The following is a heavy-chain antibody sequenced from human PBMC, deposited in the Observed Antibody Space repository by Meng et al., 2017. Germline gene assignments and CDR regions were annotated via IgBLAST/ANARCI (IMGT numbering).Heavy chain of an antibody. J-gene: IGHJ3*02. Sequence: QVQVVESGGGLVKPGGSLRLSCAASGFTFSSYAMHWVRQAPGKGLEWVAVISYDGSNKYYADSVKGRFTISRDNSKNTLYLQMNSLRAEDTAVYYCARSGLADAFDIWGQGTMVTVSS. CDR1: GFTFSSYA. V-gene: IGHV3-30*01. CDR3: ARSGLADAFDI. D-gene: IGHD3-10*01. CDR2: ISYDGSNK.